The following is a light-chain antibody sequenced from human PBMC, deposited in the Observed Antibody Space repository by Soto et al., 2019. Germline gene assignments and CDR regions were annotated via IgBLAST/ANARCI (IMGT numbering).Light chain of an antibody. J-gene: IGLJ2*01. CDR1: SSDVGGYNY. V-gene: IGLV2-14*01. CDR2: EVS. Sequence: QSVLTQPASVSGSPGQSITISCTGTSSDVGGYNYVSWYQHHPGKAPKLMIYEVSDRPSGVSNRFSGPKSGNTASLTISGLQAEDEADYYCNSYTSSSTLVFGGGTQLTVL. CDR3: NSYTSSSTLV.